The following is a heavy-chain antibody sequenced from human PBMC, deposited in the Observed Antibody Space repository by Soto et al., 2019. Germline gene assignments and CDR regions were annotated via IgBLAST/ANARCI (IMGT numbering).Heavy chain of an antibody. CDR2: INSDGSST. CDR1: GFTFSSYW. Sequence: GGSPRLSCAASGFTFSSYWMHWVRQAPGKGLVWVSRINSDGSSTSYADSVKGRFTISRDNAKNTLYLQMNSLRAEDTAVYYFLIIFPQLWSIVYWCKTTLVT. CDR3: LIIFPQLWSIVY. J-gene: IGHJ4*02. D-gene: IGHD1-1*01. V-gene: IGHV3-74*01.